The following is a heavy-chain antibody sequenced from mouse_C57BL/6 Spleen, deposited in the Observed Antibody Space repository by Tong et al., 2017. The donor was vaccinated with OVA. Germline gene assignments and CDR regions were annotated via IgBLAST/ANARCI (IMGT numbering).Heavy chain of an antibody. V-gene: IGHV5-4*01. CDR3: AYDFDY. CDR2: ISDGGSYT. CDR1: GFTFSSYA. J-gene: IGHJ2*01. Sequence: VQLQESGGGLVKPGGSLKLSCAASGFTFSSYAMSWVRQTPEKRLEWVATISDGGSYTYYPDNVKGRFTISRDNAKNNLYLQMSHLKSEDTAIYYCAYDFDYWGQGTTLTVSS.